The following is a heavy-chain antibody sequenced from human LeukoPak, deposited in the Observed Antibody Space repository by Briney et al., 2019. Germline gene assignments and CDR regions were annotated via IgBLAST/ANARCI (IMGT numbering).Heavy chain of an antibody. CDR1: GFTFRDYF. Sequence: PGGSQRLSCAASGFTFRDYFMSWIRQAPGKGLEWVAYTNTAGNTIYYADSMKGRFTISRDNAKNSLYLQMNTLRAEDTAVYYCARATYDSSAVDAFDIWGQGTMVTVSP. V-gene: IGHV3-11*01. D-gene: IGHD3-22*01. J-gene: IGHJ3*02. CDR3: ARATYDSSAVDAFDI. CDR2: TNTAGNTI.